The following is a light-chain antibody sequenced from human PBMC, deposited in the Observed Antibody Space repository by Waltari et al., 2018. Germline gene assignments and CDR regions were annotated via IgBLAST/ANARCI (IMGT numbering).Light chain of an antibody. V-gene: IGKV1-NL1*01. CDR3: HQYYTPPYT. J-gene: IGKJ2*01. CDR1: QGIRNS. Sequence: DIQMTQSPSSLSASVGDRVTITCRASQGIRNSLAWYQQKPGKAHKLLLYDASRLESGVPSRFSGSGSGTYYTLTISSLQPEDFAPYSFHQYYTPPYTFGQGTKLEI. CDR2: DAS.